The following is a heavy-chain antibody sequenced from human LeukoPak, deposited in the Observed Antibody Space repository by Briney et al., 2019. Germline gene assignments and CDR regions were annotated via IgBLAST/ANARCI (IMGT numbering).Heavy chain of an antibody. J-gene: IGHJ5*02. CDR1: GGTFSSYA. CDR2: IIPTFGTA. V-gene: IGHV1-69*01. D-gene: IGHD2-2*02. CDR3: ARDGYCSSTSCYSLSWFDP. Sequence: GSSVKVSCKASGGTFSSYAISWVRQAPGQGLEWMGGIIPTFGTANYAQKFQGRVTITADESTSTAYMELSSLRSEDTAVYYCARDGYCSSTSCYSLSWFDPWGQGTLVTVSS.